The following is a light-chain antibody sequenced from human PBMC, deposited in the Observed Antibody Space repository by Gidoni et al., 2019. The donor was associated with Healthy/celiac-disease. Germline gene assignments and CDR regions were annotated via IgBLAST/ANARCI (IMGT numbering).Light chain of an antibody. V-gene: IGKV3-20*01. J-gene: IGKJ1*01. Sequence: IVLTQSPGTLSLSPGERATLSCRASQSVSSSYLAWYQQKPGQAPRLLIYGASSRATGIPDRFSGSGSGTDFTLTISRLEPEDFAVYYCQQYGSSQWTFXXXTKVEIK. CDR3: QQYGSSQWT. CDR1: QSVSSSY. CDR2: GAS.